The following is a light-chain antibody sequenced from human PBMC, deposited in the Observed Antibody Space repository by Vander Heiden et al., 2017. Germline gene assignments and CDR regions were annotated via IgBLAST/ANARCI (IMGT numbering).Light chain of an antibody. CDR3: CSYAGSLWV. V-gene: IGLV2-11*01. CDR1: SRDVGGYNY. J-gene: IGLJ3*02. Sequence: QSALTQPRSASGSPGQSVTISCTGTSRDVGGYNYVSWYQQHPGKAPKLMIYDVTKRPSGVPDRFSGSKSGSMASLTVSGLQAEDEADYYCCSYAGSLWVFGGGTELTVL. CDR2: DVT.